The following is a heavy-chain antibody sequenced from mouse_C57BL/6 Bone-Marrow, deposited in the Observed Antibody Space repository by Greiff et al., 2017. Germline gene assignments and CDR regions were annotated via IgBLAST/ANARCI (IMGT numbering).Heavy chain of an antibody. V-gene: IGHV5-4*03. CDR3: ARGRTIVTYWYFDV. Sequence: EVKLMESGGGLVKPGGSLKLSCAASGFTFSSYAMSWVRQTPEQRLEWVATISDGGSYTYYPDNVKGRFTISRDNAKNNLYLQMSHLKSEDTAMYYCARGRTIVTYWYFDVWGTGTTVTVSS. J-gene: IGHJ1*03. CDR2: ISDGGSYT. D-gene: IGHD2-5*01. CDR1: GFTFSSYA.